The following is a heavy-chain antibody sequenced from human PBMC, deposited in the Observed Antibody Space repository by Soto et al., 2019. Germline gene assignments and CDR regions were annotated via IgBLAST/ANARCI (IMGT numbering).Heavy chain of an antibody. J-gene: IGHJ4*02. CDR3: ASWYYDILTGRDTKYYFDY. D-gene: IGHD3-9*01. CDR1: GGSIINGDYY. CDR2: IYYSGNT. V-gene: IGHV4-30-4*01. Sequence: SETLSLTCTVSGGSIINGDYYWSWIRQPPGKGLEWIGYIYYSGNTYYNPSLKSRVMISVDTSKNQFSLNLSSVTAADTAVYYCASWYYDILTGRDTKYYFDYWGQGALVTVSS.